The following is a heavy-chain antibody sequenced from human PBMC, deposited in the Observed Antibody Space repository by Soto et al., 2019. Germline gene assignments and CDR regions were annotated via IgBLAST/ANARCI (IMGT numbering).Heavy chain of an antibody. CDR1: GNNFAGYW. J-gene: IGHJ4*02. Sequence: XESLKISWQGSGNNFAGYWIALVRQMPGKGLELMGIIYPSDSDTRYRPSFQGQVTISADKSISSAYLQWSSLRASDTAMYYCARGGVSTRTFDYWGQGTPVTVSS. CDR3: ARGGVSTRTFDY. D-gene: IGHD3-3*01. V-gene: IGHV5-51*01. CDR2: IYPSDSDT.